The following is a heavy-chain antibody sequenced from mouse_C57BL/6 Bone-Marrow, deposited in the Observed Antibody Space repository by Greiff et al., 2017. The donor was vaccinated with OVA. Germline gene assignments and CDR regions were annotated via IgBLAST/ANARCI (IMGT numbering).Heavy chain of an antibody. D-gene: IGHD1-1*01. CDR2: IRSKSNNYAT. Sequence: VQLKESGGGLVQPKGSLKLSCAASGFRFNTYAMNWVRQAPGKGLEWVARIRSKSNNYATYYADSVKDRFTISRDDSESMLYLQMNNVKTEDTAMYYCVRHYYGRYYYAMDYWGQGTSVTVSS. J-gene: IGHJ4*01. CDR1: GFRFNTYA. V-gene: IGHV10-1*01. CDR3: VRHYYGRYYYAMDY.